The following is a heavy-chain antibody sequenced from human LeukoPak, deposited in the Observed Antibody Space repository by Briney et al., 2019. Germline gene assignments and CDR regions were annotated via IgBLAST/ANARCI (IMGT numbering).Heavy chain of an antibody. V-gene: IGHV5-51*01. CDR3: ARHGGTSVDALDI. CDR1: GYSFTRNW. J-gene: IGHJ3*02. Sequence: GESLKISCKGSGYSFTRNWIGWVRQMPGKGLKWMGIIYPGDSDTRYSPSFQGQVTISADKSISTAYLQWSSLKASDTAMYYCARHGGTSVDALDIWGQGTMVTVSP. CDR2: IYPGDSDT. D-gene: IGHD4-23*01.